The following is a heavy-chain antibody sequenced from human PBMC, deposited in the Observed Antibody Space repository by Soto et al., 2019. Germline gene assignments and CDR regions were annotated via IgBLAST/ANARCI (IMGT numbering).Heavy chain of an antibody. CDR2: IYYSVST. CDR3: ARETAAVCYFDY. Sequence: QVQLQESGPGMVKPSQTLSLTCTVSGGSISSGGYYWSWIRQHPGKGLEWIGYIYYSVSTYYNPSLKSRVTISVDTSKNQFSLKLSSVTAADTAVYYCARETAAVCYFDYWGQGTLVTVSS. V-gene: IGHV4-31*03. CDR1: GGSISSGGYY. D-gene: IGHD6-13*01. J-gene: IGHJ4*02.